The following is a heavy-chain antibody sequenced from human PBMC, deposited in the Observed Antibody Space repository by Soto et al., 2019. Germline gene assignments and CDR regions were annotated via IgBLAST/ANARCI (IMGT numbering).Heavy chain of an antibody. Sequence: GESVQSSYKGCGYRVSSYWIGWVRQMPGKGLEWMGIIYPGDSDTRYSPSFQGQVTISADKSISTAYLQWSSLKASDTAMYYCARTGQALVNAFDIWGQGTMVTVSS. V-gene: IGHV5-51*01. CDR1: GYRVSSYW. CDR2: IYPGDSDT. CDR3: ARTGQALVNAFDI. J-gene: IGHJ3*02.